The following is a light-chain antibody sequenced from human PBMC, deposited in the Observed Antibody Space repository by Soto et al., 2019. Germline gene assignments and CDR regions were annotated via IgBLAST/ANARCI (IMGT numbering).Light chain of an antibody. CDR2: KAS. V-gene: IGKV1-5*03. CDR3: LQYNSYPWT. Sequence: DIQMTQSPSTLSGSVGDRVTITCRASQTISSWLAWYQQKPGKAPKLLIYKASTLKSGVPSRFGGSGSGTEFTLTISSLQPDDFATYYCLQYNSYPWTFGQGTKVDIK. J-gene: IGKJ1*01. CDR1: QTISSW.